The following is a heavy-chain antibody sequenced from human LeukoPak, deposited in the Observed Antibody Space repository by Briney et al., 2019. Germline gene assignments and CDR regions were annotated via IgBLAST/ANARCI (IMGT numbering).Heavy chain of an antibody. J-gene: IGHJ4*02. D-gene: IGHD1-26*01. CDR1: GFTFSSYS. Sequence: GGSLRLSCAASGFTFSSYSMNWVRQAPGKGLEWVSSISGSSSYIYYADSVKGRFIISRDNAKNSLYLQMNSLGAEDTAVYYCARDMVRATPYYFDYWGQGTLVTVSS. CDR2: ISGSSSYI. CDR3: ARDMVRATPYYFDY. V-gene: IGHV3-21*01.